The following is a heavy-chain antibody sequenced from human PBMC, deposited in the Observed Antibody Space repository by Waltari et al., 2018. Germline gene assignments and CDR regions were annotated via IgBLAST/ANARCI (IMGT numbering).Heavy chain of an antibody. CDR1: GFIFEEFA. CDR2: ISWNSNNI. D-gene: IGHD3-3*01. J-gene: IGHJ4*02. Sequence: VQLVESGGGLVQPGKTLRLSCVASGFIFEEFAMHWVRQVPGKGLEWLSGISWNSNNIVYADSVKGRFTISRDNAENSLYLLMNNLRSDDTALYYCVRDAFGNTIGGVFDYWGQGTLLTVSS. V-gene: IGHV3-9*01. CDR3: VRDAFGNTIGGVFDY.